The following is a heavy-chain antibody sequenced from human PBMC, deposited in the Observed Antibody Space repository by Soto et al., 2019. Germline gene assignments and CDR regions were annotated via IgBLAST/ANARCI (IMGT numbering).Heavy chain of an antibody. V-gene: IGHV1-18*01. J-gene: IGHJ2*01. CDR1: GYTFTSYG. CDR3: ARDRSYYDILTGYNYWYFDL. Sequence: QVQLVQSGAEVKKPGASVKVSCKASGYTFTSYGISWVRQAPGQGLEWMGWISAYNGNTNYAQKLQGRVTMTTDTSTSTAYMELRRLRSDDTAVYYCARDRSYYDILTGYNYWYFDLWGRGTLVTVSS. D-gene: IGHD3-9*01. CDR2: ISAYNGNT.